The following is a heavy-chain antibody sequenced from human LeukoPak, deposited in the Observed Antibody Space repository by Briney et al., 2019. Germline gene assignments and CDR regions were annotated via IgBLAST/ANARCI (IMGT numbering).Heavy chain of an antibody. Sequence: ASVKVSCKASGYTFTSYDINWVRQAPGQGLEWMGWISAYNGNTNYAQKLQGRVTMTTDTSTSTAYMELRSLRSDDTAVYYCARESCSGGSCYSSDNWFDPWGQGTLVTVSS. CDR1: GYTFTSYD. J-gene: IGHJ5*02. CDR3: ARESCSGGSCYSSDNWFDP. V-gene: IGHV1-18*01. D-gene: IGHD2-15*01. CDR2: ISAYNGNT.